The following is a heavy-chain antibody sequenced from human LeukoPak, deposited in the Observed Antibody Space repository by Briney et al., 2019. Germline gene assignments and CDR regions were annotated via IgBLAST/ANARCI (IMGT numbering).Heavy chain of an antibody. CDR2: ISYDGSNK. CDR3: AREIRLGPYYYYGMDV. V-gene: IGHV3-30*04. J-gene: IGHJ6*04. D-gene: IGHD1-26*01. Sequence: GRSLRLSYAASGFTFSSYAMHWVRQAPGKGLEWVAVISYDGSNKYYADSVKGRFTISRDNSKNTLYLQMNSLRAEDTAVYYCAREIRLGPYYYYGMDVWGKGTTVTVSS. CDR1: GFTFSSYA.